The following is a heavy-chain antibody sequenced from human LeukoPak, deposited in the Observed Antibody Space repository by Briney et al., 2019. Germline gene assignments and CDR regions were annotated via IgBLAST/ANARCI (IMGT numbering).Heavy chain of an antibody. CDR2: IDPSDSYT. Sequence: GESLMFSGKGSGYSFSSYWINWVLQMPGKGLEWMGRIDPSDSYTNYNPSFQGHVTISADKSISTAYLQWSSLKASDTAIYYCARHTISDYWGQGIQVSVSS. V-gene: IGHV5-10-1*01. CDR3: ARHTISDY. D-gene: IGHD3-10*01. CDR1: GYSFSSYW. J-gene: IGHJ4*02.